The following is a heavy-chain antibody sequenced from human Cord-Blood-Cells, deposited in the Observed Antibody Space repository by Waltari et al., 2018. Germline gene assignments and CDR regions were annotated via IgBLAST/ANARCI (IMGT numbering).Heavy chain of an antibody. CDR2: IWYDGSNK. V-gene: IGHV3-30*18. Sequence: QVQLVESGGGVVQPGRSLRLSCAASGFTFSSYGMHWVRQAPGKGLEWVAVIWYDGSNKYYSDSVKGRLTISRDNSKNTLYLQMNSLRAEDTAMYYCAKVPVWFVDLFFDAFDIWGQGTMVTVSS. D-gene: IGHD3-10*01. CDR1: GFTFSSYG. J-gene: IGHJ3*02. CDR3: AKVPVWFVDLFFDAFDI.